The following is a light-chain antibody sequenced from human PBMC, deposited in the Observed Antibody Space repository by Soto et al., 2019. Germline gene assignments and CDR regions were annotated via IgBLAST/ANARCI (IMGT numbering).Light chain of an antibody. V-gene: IGLV2-8*01. CDR3: SSYAGSNNLV. CDR1: SSDVGGYNY. Sequence: SALTQPPSASGSPGQSVTISCTGTSSDVGGYNYVSWYQQHPGKAPKLMIYEVSKRPSGVPDRFSGSKSGNTASLTVSGHQAEDEADYYCSSYAGSNNLVFGGGTKVTVL. J-gene: IGLJ2*01. CDR2: EVS.